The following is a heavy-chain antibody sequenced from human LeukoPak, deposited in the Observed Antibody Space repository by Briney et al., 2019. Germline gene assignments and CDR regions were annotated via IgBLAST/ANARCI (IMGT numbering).Heavy chain of an antibody. CDR1: GYIFSSFA. Sequence: ASVKVSCKASGYIFSSFAMSWVRQAPGQGLEWMGWINTYNGNTKFAQKFQGRLTMTADTSTSTVYMELRSLRSDDTAVYYCARDTSTAHGYWGQGTLVTVSS. J-gene: IGHJ4*02. V-gene: IGHV1-18*01. CDR2: INTYNGNT. CDR3: ARDTSTAHGY.